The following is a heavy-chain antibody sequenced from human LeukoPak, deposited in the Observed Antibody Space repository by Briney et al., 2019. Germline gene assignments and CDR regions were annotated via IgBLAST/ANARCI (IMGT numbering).Heavy chain of an antibody. V-gene: IGHV3-74*01. D-gene: IGHD6-13*01. CDR3: ARDPSSWNGFFDS. CDR1: GFTFSDYY. J-gene: IGHJ4*02. Sequence: GGSLRLSCAASGFTFSDYYMSWIRQPPGKGLMWVSRIETDGSSTNYADSVKGRFTISRDNARNTVYLQMNSLRADDTAVYYCARDPSSWNGFFDSWGQGTLVTVSS. CDR2: IETDGSST.